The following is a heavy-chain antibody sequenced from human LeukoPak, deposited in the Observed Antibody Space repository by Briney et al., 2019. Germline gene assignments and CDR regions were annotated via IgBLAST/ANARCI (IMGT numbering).Heavy chain of an antibody. CDR1: GYILTNYG. Sequence: ASVKVSCKASGYILTNYGLSWVRQAPGQGLEWMGWISVYNGHTKYAQEFQDRDTMTTDTSTNTAYVELRSLRSDDTAVYYCARGTASVDYYFDNWGQGTQVTVSS. D-gene: IGHD2-21*02. CDR2: ISVYNGHT. J-gene: IGHJ4*02. V-gene: IGHV1-18*01. CDR3: ARGTASVDYYFDN.